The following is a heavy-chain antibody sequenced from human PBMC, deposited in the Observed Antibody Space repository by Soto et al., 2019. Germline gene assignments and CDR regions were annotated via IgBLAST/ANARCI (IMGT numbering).Heavy chain of an antibody. CDR3: ARSTPNGGSGPFDY. J-gene: IGHJ4*02. V-gene: IGHV3-49*03. D-gene: IGHD3-10*01. Sequence: GGSLRLSCTASGFTFGDYAMSWFRQAPGKGLEWVGFIRSKAYGGTTEYAASVKGRFTISRDDSKSTAYMELSSLRSEDTAVYYCARSTPNGGSGPFDYWGQGTLVTVSS. CDR2: IRSKAYGGTT. CDR1: GFTFGDYA.